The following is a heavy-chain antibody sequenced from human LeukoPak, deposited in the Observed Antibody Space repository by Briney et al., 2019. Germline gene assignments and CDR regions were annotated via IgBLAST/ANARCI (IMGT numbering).Heavy chain of an antibody. CDR2: IYYSGST. CDR1: GGSISSYY. V-gene: IGHV4-59*01. J-gene: IGHJ3*02. CDR3: ARAMITFGGVIGDDAFDI. D-gene: IGHD3-16*02. Sequence: SETLSLTCTVSGGSISSYYWSWIRQPPGKGLEWIGYIYYSGSTNYNPSLKSRVTISVDTSKNQFSLKLSSVTAADTAVYYCARAMITFGGVIGDDAFDIWGQGTMVTVSS.